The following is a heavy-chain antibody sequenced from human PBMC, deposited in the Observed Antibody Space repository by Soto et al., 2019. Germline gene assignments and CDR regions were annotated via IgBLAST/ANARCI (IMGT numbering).Heavy chain of an antibody. CDR1: GNNGSNNSAA. CDR3: ARWDAVSKCFDH. D-gene: IGHD1-26*01. J-gene: IGHJ5*02. V-gene: IGHV6-1*01. CDR2: TYYGSQWYN. Sequence: HTLSLTCAISGNNGSNNSAAWNWIRQSPSRGLEWLGRTYYGSQWYNDYALSVKSRTTINPDTSKNQFSLHLNSVTPEDTAVYYCARWDAVSKCFDHWGQGTLVTVSP.